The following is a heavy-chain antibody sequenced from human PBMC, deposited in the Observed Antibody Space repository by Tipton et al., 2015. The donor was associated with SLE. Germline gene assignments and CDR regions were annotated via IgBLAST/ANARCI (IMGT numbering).Heavy chain of an antibody. Sequence: TLSLTCTVSGGSISSGSYYWSWIRQPAGKGLEWIGRIYTSGSTNYNPSLKSRVTISVDTSKNQVSLKLTSVTAADTAVYYCARDGGAGRAALDIWGQGTAVTVSS. J-gene: IGHJ3*02. CDR1: GGSISSGSYY. D-gene: IGHD3-16*01. CDR3: ARDGGAGRAALDI. V-gene: IGHV4-61*02. CDR2: IYTSGST.